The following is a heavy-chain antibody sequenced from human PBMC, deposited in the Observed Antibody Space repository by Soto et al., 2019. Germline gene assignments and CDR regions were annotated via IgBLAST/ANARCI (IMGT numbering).Heavy chain of an antibody. CDR1: GGSFSGYY. V-gene: IGHV4-34*01. Sequence: SETLSLTCAVYGGSFSGYYWSWIRQPPGKGLEWIGEINHSGSTNYNPSLKSRVTISVDTSKNQFSLKLSSVTAADTAVYYYAREYYYDSSGYYYYGMDAWGQGTTVTVSS. CDR2: INHSGST. J-gene: IGHJ6*02. CDR3: AREYYYDSSGYYYYGMDA. D-gene: IGHD3-22*01.